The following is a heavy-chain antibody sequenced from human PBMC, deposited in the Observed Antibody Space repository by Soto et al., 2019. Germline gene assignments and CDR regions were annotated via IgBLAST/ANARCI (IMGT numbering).Heavy chain of an antibody. J-gene: IGHJ6*03. CDR1: GFTLSGYA. Sequence: EVQLAESGGGLAQPGGSLRLSCAASGFTLSGYAMDWVRQAPGKGLEYVSGISSNGVATYYANSVQGRLTISRDNSKNTVYLQMGSLRPEDMAVYYCARRARPDFYYMDVWGKGTTVTVS. D-gene: IGHD6-6*01. CDR3: ARRARPDFYYMDV. CDR2: ISSNGVAT. V-gene: IGHV3-64*01.